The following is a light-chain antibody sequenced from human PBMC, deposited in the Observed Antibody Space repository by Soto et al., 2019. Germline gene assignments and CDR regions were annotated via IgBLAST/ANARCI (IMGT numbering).Light chain of an antibody. V-gene: IGKV1-39*01. CDR3: QQRHSTPQA. Sequence: EIQMTKYSSSLSASVGYRFTITCRASQTISRYLNWYQQKPGKAPNLLIFGASTLQSGVPSRFSGSGSGTDFTLTISSLQPEDVATYFCQQRHSTPQAFGPGTRLEI. J-gene: IGKJ5*01. CDR2: GAS. CDR1: QTISRY.